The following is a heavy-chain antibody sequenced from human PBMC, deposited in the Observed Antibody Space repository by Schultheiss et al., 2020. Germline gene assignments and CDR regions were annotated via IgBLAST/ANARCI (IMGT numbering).Heavy chain of an antibody. Sequence: SQTLSLTCAVYGGSFSNYYWSWIRQPPGKGLEWIGEINHTGSTNYNPSLKSRVTISVDTSKNQFSLKLSSVTAADTAVYYCARGTYSSGWEPPFFDYWGQGTLVTVSS. D-gene: IGHD6-19*01. J-gene: IGHJ4*02. CDR2: INHTGST. CDR1: GGSFSNYY. CDR3: ARGTYSSGWEPPFFDY. V-gene: IGHV4-34*01.